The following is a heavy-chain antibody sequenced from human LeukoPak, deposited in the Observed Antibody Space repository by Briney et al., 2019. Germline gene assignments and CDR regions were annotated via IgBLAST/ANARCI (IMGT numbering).Heavy chain of an antibody. D-gene: IGHD1-1*01. V-gene: IGHV3-23*01. Sequence: TGGSLRLSCAASGFTFSNDPMSWVRQTPGKGVEWVSTINYSGGRTYYADSEKGRFTIYREKSKNTLYMQMKSLREDDTAVYYCARDGTAGGFGDYWGQGTLVTVSS. CDR2: INYSGGRT. CDR1: GFTFSNDP. J-gene: IGHJ4*02. CDR3: ARDGTAGGFGDY.